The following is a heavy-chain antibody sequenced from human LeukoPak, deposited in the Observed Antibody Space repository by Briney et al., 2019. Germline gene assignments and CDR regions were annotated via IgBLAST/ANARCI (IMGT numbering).Heavy chain of an antibody. V-gene: IGHV4-61*08. Sequence: SETLSLTCTVSGGSISSGGYSWSWIRQHPGKGLEWIGYIYYSGSTNYNPSLKSRVTISVDTSKNQFSLKLSSVTAADTAVYYCARAASRAATYDYWGQGTLVTVSS. D-gene: IGHD2-15*01. CDR2: IYYSGST. J-gene: IGHJ4*02. CDR1: GGSISSGGYS. CDR3: ARAASRAATYDY.